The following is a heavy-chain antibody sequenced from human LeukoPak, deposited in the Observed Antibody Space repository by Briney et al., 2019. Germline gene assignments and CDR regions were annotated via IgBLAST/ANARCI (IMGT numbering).Heavy chain of an antibody. Sequence: GGSLRLSCAASGFTFSSYGMHWVRQAPGKGLQWVAVISYDGSNKYYADSVKGRFTISRDNSKNTLYLQMNSLRAEDTAVYYCATSASIDAFDIWGQGTMVTVSS. CDR2: ISYDGSNK. J-gene: IGHJ3*02. CDR1: GFTFSSYG. CDR3: ATSASIDAFDI. V-gene: IGHV3-30*03.